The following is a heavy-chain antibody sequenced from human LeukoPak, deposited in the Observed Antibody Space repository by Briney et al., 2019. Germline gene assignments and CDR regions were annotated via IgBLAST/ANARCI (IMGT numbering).Heavy chain of an antibody. CDR2: INPNSGGT. J-gene: IGHJ4*01. CDR3: ARVQSRISSSFDY. V-gene: IGHV1-2*02. CDR1: GYTFTAYY. D-gene: IGHD6-6*01. Sequence: ASVNVSCKASGYTFTAYYMHGVRQAPGQGLEWMGWINPNSGGTNYVQKFQGRVATTTDTSIGTAYMELSRLRSDDTAVYYCARVQSRISSSFDYWGHGTLVTVSS.